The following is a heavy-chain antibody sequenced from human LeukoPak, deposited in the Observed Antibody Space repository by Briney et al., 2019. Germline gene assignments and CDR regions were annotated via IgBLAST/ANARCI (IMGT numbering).Heavy chain of an antibody. CDR1: GYTFTSYY. Sequence: ASVKVSCKASGYTFTSYYMHWVRQAPGQGLEWMGIINPSGGSTSYAQKFQGRVTITRDTSASTAYMELSSLRSEDTAVYYCARDIVVDYGGINGMDVWGQGTTVTVSS. J-gene: IGHJ6*02. D-gene: IGHD4-17*01. CDR2: INPSGGST. V-gene: IGHV1-46*01. CDR3: ARDIVVDYGGINGMDV.